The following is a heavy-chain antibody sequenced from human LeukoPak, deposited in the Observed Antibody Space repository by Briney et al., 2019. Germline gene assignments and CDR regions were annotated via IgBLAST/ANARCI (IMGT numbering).Heavy chain of an antibody. V-gene: IGHV1-46*01. CDR1: GYTFTSYY. J-gene: IGHJ5*02. CDR2: INPSGGST. Sequence: ASVKVSFKASGYTFTSYYMHWVRQAPGQGLEWMGIINPSGGSTSYAQKFQGRVTMTRDMSTSTVYMELSSLRSEDTAVYYCARGDILNWFDPWGQGTLVTVSS. CDR3: ARGDILNWFDP. D-gene: IGHD3-9*01.